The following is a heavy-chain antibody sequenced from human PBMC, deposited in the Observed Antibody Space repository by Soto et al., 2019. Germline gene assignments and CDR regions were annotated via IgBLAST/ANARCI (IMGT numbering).Heavy chain of an antibody. CDR1: EGSTNVYY. CDR3: ARVRERWQYIDWFYYLDY. J-gene: IGHJ4*02. D-gene: IGHD3-9*01. CDR2: IYYSGST. Sequence: SETLSFTCTFCEGSTNVYYWSWIRQPPGKALEWIGYIYYSGSTKYNPSLRSRVTMSVDTSKNQFSLKLTSVTAADTAVYYCARVRERWQYIDWFYYLDYWGQGTRVTVSS. V-gene: IGHV4-59*01.